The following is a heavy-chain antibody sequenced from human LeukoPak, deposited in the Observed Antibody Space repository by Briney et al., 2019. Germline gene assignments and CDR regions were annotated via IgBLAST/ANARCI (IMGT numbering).Heavy chain of an antibody. D-gene: IGHD3-9*01. J-gene: IGHJ4*02. CDR2: INLNSGGT. Sequence: GASVKVSCKASGYTFTGSYMHWVRQAPGQGLEWMGWINLNSGGTNCAQKFQVRVTMTRDTSISTAYMELSRLRSDDTAVYYCARSPHILTGENFDYWGQGTLVTVSS. V-gene: IGHV1-2*02. CDR1: GYTFTGSY. CDR3: ARSPHILTGENFDY.